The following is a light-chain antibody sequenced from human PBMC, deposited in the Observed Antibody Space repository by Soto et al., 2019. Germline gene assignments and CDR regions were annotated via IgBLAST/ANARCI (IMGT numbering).Light chain of an antibody. CDR1: STDVGGYNY. CDR3: SSYTSCSTRV. V-gene: IGLV2-14*01. CDR2: EVS. J-gene: IGLJ3*02. Sequence: QSALTQPASVSGSPGQPITISCTGTSTDVGGYNYVSWYQQHPGKAPKLMIYEVSNRPSGVSNRFSGSKSGNTASLTISGLQAEDEADYYCSSYTSCSTRVFGRGTKLTLL.